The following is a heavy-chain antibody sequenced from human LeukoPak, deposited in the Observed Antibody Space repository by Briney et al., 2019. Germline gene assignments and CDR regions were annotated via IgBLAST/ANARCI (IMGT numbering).Heavy chain of an antibody. CDR1: GSTFTGYY. J-gene: IGHJ3*02. CDR2: IIPNSGGT. CDR3: ARSTIFGTWDI. Sequence: ASVKVSCKASGSTFTGYYIHWVRQAPGQGLEWMGWIIPNSGGTNYAQRFQGRVTMTRDTSISTAYMELTSLRSDDTAVYYCARSTIFGTWDIWGQGTMVTVSS. V-gene: IGHV1-2*02. D-gene: IGHD3-3*01.